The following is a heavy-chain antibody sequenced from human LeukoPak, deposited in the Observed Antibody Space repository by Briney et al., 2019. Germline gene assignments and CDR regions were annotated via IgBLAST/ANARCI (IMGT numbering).Heavy chain of an antibody. CDR3: ARDTQSSNSTRYYYYYYYMDV. Sequence: GRSLRLSCAASGFTFSSYAMHWVRQAPGKGLEWVAVISYDGGNKYYADSVKGRFTISRDNSKNTLYLQMNSLRAEDTAVYYCARDTQSSNSTRYYYYYYYMDVWGKGTTVTISS. D-gene: IGHD4-11*01. CDR2: ISYDGGNK. V-gene: IGHV3-30*04. CDR1: GFTFSSYA. J-gene: IGHJ6*03.